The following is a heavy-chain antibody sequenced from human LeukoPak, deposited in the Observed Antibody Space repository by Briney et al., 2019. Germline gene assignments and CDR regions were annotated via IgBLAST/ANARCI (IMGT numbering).Heavy chain of an antibody. V-gene: IGHV3-49*04. Sequence: PGGSLRLSCTASGFTFGDYAMSWVRQAPGKGLEWVGFIRSKAYGGTTEYAASVKGRSTISRDDSKSIAYLQMNSLKTEDTAVYYRTREWSSYYYDSSGYVYWGQGTLVTVSS. CDR2: IRSKAYGGTT. J-gene: IGHJ4*02. D-gene: IGHD3-22*01. CDR1: GFTFGDYA. CDR3: TREWSSYYYDSSGYVY.